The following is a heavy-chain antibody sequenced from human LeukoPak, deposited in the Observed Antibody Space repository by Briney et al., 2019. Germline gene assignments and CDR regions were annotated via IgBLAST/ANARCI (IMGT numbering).Heavy chain of an antibody. CDR1: GGSISSSSYY. CDR3: ARGDDSSGYYLYWFDY. V-gene: IGHV4-39*01. CDR2: IYYSGST. D-gene: IGHD3-22*01. J-gene: IGHJ4*02. Sequence: SETLSLTCTVSGGSISSSSYYWGWIRQPPGKGLEWIGSIYYSGSTYYNPSLKSRVTISVDTSKNQFSLKLSSVTAADTAVYYCARGDDSSGYYLYWFDYWGQGTLVTVSS.